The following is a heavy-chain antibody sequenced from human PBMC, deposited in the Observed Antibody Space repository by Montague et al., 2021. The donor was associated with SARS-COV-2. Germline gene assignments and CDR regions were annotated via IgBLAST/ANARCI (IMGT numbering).Heavy chain of an antibody. CDR3: ARVDAASGTPYCDY. Sequence: TLSLTCTVSGGSISSGSYSWSWIHQGPGKGLEWIGSIYYSGSAYYSPSLRSRATLSVDTSKNQFSLNLSSVTAADTAVYYCARVDAASGTPYCDYWGQGTLVTVSS. V-gene: IGHV4-31*03. CDR1: GGSISSGSYS. D-gene: IGHD6-13*01. CDR2: IYYSGSA. J-gene: IGHJ4*02.